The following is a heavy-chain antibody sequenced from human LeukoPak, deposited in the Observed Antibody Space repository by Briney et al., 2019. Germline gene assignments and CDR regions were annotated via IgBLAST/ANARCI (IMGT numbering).Heavy chain of an antibody. Sequence: SKTLSLTCTVSGGSIRSYYWSWIRQPPGKGLEWIGYIYDSGSTSYNPSLKSRVTISLDTSKSQVSLKLSSVTAADTAVYYCASLNMGYWGQGTLVTVSS. V-gene: IGHV4-59*08. D-gene: IGHD1/OR15-1a*01. CDR2: IYDSGST. CDR1: GGSIRSYY. J-gene: IGHJ4*02. CDR3: ASLNMGY.